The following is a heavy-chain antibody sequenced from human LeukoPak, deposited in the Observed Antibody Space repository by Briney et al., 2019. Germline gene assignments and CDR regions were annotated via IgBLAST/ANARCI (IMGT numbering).Heavy chain of an antibody. CDR1: GFTFSSYS. J-gene: IGHJ5*02. CDR3: ARDLFNYYGSGGIGFDP. V-gene: IGHV3-48*04. Sequence: GGSLRLSCAASGFTFSSYSMNWVRQAPGKGLEWVSYISSSSSTIYYADSVKGRFTISRDNAKNSLYLQMNSLRAEDTAVYYCARDLFNYYGSGGIGFDPWGQGTLVTVSS. D-gene: IGHD3-10*01. CDR2: ISSSSSTI.